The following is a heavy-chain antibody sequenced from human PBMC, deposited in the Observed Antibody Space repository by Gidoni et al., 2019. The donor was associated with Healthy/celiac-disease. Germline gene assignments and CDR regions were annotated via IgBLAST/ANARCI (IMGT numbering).Heavy chain of an antibody. CDR3: ARGGYSYVNDSFDI. Sequence: QVQLQQWGAGLLKPSETLSLTCAVYGGSFSGYYWSWIRQPPGKGLEWIGEINHSGSTNYNPSLKSRVTISVDTSKNQFSLKLSSVTAADTAVYYCARGGYSYVNDSFDIWGQGTMVTVSS. D-gene: IGHD5-18*01. J-gene: IGHJ3*02. CDR1: GGSFSGYY. V-gene: IGHV4-34*01. CDR2: INHSGST.